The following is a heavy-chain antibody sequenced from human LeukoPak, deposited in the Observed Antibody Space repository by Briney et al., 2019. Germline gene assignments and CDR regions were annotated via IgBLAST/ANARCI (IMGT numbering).Heavy chain of an antibody. CDR1: GGSFSGYY. D-gene: IGHD4-11*01. Sequence: SETLSLTCAVYGGSFSGYYWTWVRPPPGKGVGRIGYIDHTGTTNYNPSLNSRVTISRDTSKNHFSPQLSSVTAADTAVYFCARGRVSSSTWHSTYYYYFYMDVWGKGTTVTVSS. J-gene: IGHJ6*03. V-gene: IGHV4-34*01. CDR3: ARGRVSSSTWHSTYYYYFYMDV. CDR2: IDHTGTT.